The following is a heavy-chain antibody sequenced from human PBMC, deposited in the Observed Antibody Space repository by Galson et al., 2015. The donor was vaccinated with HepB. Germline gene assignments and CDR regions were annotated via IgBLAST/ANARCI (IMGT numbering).Heavy chain of an antibody. CDR1: GFTFSSDA. CDR3: AKGLGGSYFGSPWFAP. CDR2: IGGSGDIT. J-gene: IGHJ5*02. Sequence: SLRLSCAASGFTFSSDAMSWVRRAPGKGLEWVSGIGGSGDITLYADSVKGRFTISRDNSKNTLYLQMNSLRAEDTAVYYCAKGLGGSYFGSPWFAPWGQGTLVTVSS. D-gene: IGHD1-26*01. V-gene: IGHV3-23*01.